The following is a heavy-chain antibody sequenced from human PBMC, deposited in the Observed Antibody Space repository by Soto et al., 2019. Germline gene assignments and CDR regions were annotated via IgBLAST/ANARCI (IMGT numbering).Heavy chain of an antibody. CDR1: GFTFSSYA. CDR3: AYSSTPFDY. Sequence: SLRLSCAASGFTFSSYAMCWVRQAPGKGLEWVSAISGSGGSTYYADSVKGRFTISRDNSNNTLYLQINSLRAEDTAVYYCAYSSTPFDYWGQGTLVTVSS. V-gene: IGHV3-23*01. D-gene: IGHD6-13*01. CDR2: ISGSGGST. J-gene: IGHJ4*02.